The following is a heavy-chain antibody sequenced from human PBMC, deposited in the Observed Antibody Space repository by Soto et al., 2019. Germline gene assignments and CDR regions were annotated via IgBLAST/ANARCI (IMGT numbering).Heavy chain of an antibody. V-gene: IGHV4-39*01. CDR1: GGSISSSSFH. D-gene: IGHD3-10*01. CDR2: IYYGGST. Sequence: SETLSLTCTVSGGSISSSSFHWGWIRQPPGKGLEWIGSIYYGGSTYYSPSLKSRVTISVDTSKNQFSLKLSSVTAADTAVYYCATVDNYYGSVFWGQGTLVT. J-gene: IGHJ4*02. CDR3: ATVDNYYGSVF.